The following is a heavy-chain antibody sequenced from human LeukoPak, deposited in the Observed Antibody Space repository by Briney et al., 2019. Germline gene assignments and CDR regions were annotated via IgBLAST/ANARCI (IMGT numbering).Heavy chain of an antibody. J-gene: IGHJ5*02. Sequence: SETSLTCAVYGGSFSGYYWSWIRQPPGKGLEWIGEINHSGSTNYNPSLKSRVTISVDTSKNQFSLKLSSVTAADTAVYYCARGTPSSYSSSWYNWFDPWGQGTLVTVSS. V-gene: IGHV4-34*01. CDR1: GGSFSGYY. CDR2: INHSGST. D-gene: IGHD6-13*01. CDR3: ARGTPSSYSSSWYNWFDP.